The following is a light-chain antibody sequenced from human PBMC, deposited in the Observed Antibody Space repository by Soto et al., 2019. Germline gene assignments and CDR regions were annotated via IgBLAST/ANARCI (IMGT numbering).Light chain of an antibody. CDR1: SSDVGGYNY. CDR3: CLYAVTFYV. J-gene: IGLJ1*01. Sequence: QSALTQPRSVSGSPGQSVTMSCTGTSSDVGGYNYVSWYQQHPGKVPRLMIFDVSERPSGVPDRFSGSKSGNTASLTISGLQAEDEADYYCCLYAVTFYVFGTGTKLTVL. CDR2: DVS. V-gene: IGLV2-11*01.